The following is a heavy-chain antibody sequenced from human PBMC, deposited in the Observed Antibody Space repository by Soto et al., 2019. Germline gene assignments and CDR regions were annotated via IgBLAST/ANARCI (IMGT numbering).Heavy chain of an antibody. CDR3: ARQEQSGYDCPFDY. J-gene: IGHJ4*02. Sequence: SETLSLTCTVSGGSITNYYWSWIRQPPGKALEWIGHIYYSGSTNYNPSLQSRVTISVDTSKNQFSLKLSSVTAADTAVYYCARQEQSGYDCPFDYWGQGALVTVSS. CDR1: GGSITNYY. D-gene: IGHD5-12*01. V-gene: IGHV4-59*08. CDR2: IYYSGST.